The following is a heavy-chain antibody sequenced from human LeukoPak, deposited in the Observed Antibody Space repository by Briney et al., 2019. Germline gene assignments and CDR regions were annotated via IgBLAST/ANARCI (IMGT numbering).Heavy chain of an antibody. CDR1: GFTFSSYA. CDR2: ISGSGGST. Sequence: PGGSLRLSCAASGFTFSSYAMSWVRQAPGKGLEWVSAISGSGGSTYYADSVKGRFTISRDNSKNTLYLQMNSLRAEDTAVYYGAKGGAGLDYDFWSGYSYAFDIWGQGTMVTGSS. V-gene: IGHV3-23*01. CDR3: AKGGAGLDYDFWSGYSYAFDI. J-gene: IGHJ3*02. D-gene: IGHD3-3*01.